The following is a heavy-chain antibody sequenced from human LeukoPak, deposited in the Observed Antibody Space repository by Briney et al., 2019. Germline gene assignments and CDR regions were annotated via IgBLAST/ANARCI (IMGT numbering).Heavy chain of an antibody. CDR2: ISTEIGNT. CDR3: ARDRYGYCGGGSCFLFDY. CDR1: GYSFHDFG. Sequence: ASVKVSCKASGYSFHDFGISWVRQAPGQGLEWMGWISTEIGNTNYAQRLQGRVTMTRDTSTSTVYMELTSLTSDDRGGYDGARDRYGYCGGGSCFLFDYWGQGTLVTVSS. D-gene: IGHD2-15*01. J-gene: IGHJ4*02. V-gene: IGHV1-18*04.